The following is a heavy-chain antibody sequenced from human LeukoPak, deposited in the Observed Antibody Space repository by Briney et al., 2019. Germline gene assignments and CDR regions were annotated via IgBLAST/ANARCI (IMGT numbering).Heavy chain of an antibody. CDR2: INPSGGST. CDR3: ARSTRVIPEDY. J-gene: IGHJ4*02. Sequence: ASVTVSCKASGYTFTGYYMHWVRQAPGQGLEWMGIINPSGGSTTYAQKFQGRVTMTRDTSTSTVYMELSSLRPEDTAVYFCARSTRVIPEDYWGQGTLVTVSS. CDR1: GYTFTGYY. D-gene: IGHD2-21*01. V-gene: IGHV1-46*01.